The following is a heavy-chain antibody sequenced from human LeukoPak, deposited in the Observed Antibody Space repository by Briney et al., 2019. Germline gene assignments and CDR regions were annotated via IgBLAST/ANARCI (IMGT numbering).Heavy chain of an antibody. CDR2: INPSGGST. D-gene: IGHD6-13*01. V-gene: IGHV1-46*01. Sequence: ASVKVSCKASGYTFTSYYMHWVRQAPGQGLEWMGIINPSGGSTSYAQKFQGRVTMTRDTSISTAYMELSRLRSDDTAVYYCARDPAAAGPIYYYYGMDVWGQGTTVTVSS. CDR1: GYTFTSYY. CDR3: ARDPAAAGPIYYYYGMDV. J-gene: IGHJ6*02.